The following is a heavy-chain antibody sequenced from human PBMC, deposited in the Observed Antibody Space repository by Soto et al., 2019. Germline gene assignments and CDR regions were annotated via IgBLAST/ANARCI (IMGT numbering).Heavy chain of an antibody. D-gene: IGHD1-26*01. V-gene: IGHV3-73*02. Sequence: EVQLVESGGGLVQPGGSLKLSCAASGFNFSVSAMHWVRQASGKGLEWVGRIKSKSNNYATAYAVSVKGRFTISRDDSKITAYLQMNSLRAEDTAVYYCYPTYYILGAPYWGQGTPVTVSS. CDR2: IKSKSNNYAT. CDR3: YPTYYILGAPY. CDR1: GFNFSVSA. J-gene: IGHJ4*02.